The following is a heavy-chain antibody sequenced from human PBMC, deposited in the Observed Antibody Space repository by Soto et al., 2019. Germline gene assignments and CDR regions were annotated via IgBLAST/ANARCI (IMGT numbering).Heavy chain of an antibody. J-gene: IGHJ6*02. V-gene: IGHV4-34*01. CDR3: ARGLRDNSSGYYYFSYYYYGMDV. Sequence: QVQLQQWGAGLLKPSETLSLTCAVYGGSFSGYYWSWIRQPPGKGLEWIGEINHSGSTNYNRSLKSRVTISVDTSKNQFSLKLSSVTAADTAVYYCARGLRDNSSGYYYFSYYYYGMDVWGQGTTVTVSS. D-gene: IGHD3-22*01. CDR1: GGSFSGYY. CDR2: INHSGST.